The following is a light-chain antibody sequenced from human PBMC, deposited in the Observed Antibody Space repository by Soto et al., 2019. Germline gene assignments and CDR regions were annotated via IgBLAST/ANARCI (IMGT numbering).Light chain of an antibody. CDR2: QDS. Sequence: SYELTQPPSVSVSPGQTASITCSGEKLGDKYACWYQQKPGQSPVLVIYQDSKRPSGIPERFSGSNSGNTATLTISGTQAMDEADYYCQAWDSSTATCVFGTGTKVTVL. CDR1: KLGDKY. J-gene: IGLJ1*01. CDR3: QAWDSSTATCV. V-gene: IGLV3-1*01.